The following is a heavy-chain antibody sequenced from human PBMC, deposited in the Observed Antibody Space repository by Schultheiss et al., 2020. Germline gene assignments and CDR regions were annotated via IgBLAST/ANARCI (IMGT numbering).Heavy chain of an antibody. CDR3: AKDIRLRVRGPFDY. D-gene: IGHD3-10*01. CDR1: GGSFSGYY. Sequence: SETLSLTCAVYGGSFSGYYWSWIRQPPGKGLEWIGEINHSGSTNYNPSLKSRVTISVDTSKNQFSLKLSSVTAADTAVYYCAKDIRLRVRGPFDYWGQGTLVTVSS. CDR2: INHSGST. J-gene: IGHJ4*02. V-gene: IGHV4-34*01.